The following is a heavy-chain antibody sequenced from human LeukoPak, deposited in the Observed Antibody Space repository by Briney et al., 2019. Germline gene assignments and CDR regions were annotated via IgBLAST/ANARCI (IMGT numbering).Heavy chain of an antibody. CDR3: ARVGCSSTSCYNDY. J-gene: IGHJ4*02. Sequence: GGSLRLSCAASGFTFSSYSMNWVRQAPGKGLEWVSSISSSSSYIYYADSVKGRFIISRDNAKNSLYLQMNSLRAEDTAVYYCARVGCSSTSCYNDYWGQGTLVTVSS. V-gene: IGHV3-21*01. D-gene: IGHD2-2*02. CDR2: ISSSSSYI. CDR1: GFTFSSYS.